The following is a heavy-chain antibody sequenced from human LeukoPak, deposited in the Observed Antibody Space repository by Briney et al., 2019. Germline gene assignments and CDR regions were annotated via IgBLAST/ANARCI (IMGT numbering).Heavy chain of an antibody. Sequence: GGSLRLSCAASGFTFSTFAMIWVRQAPGKGLEWVSGIIGGGGSTYYADSVKGRFTISGDNSRNTLFLQMNSLRAEDTAVYYCAHGAMYQLDYWGQGTLVTVSS. CDR3: AHGAMYQLDY. CDR1: GFTFSTFA. V-gene: IGHV3-23*01. CDR2: IIGGGGST. D-gene: IGHD2-2*01. J-gene: IGHJ4*02.